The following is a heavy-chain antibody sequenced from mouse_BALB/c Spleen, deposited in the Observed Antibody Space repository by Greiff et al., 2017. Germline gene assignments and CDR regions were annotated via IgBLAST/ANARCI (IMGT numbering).Heavy chain of an antibody. CDR3: ARSGYYGYDIDY. J-gene: IGHJ2*01. D-gene: IGHD2-2*01. CDR2: INPSSGYT. Sequence: QVQLQQSGAELARPGASVKMSCKASGYTFTSYTMHWVKQRPGQGLEWIGYINPSSGYTNYNQKFRDKATLTADKSSSTAYMQLSSLTSEDSAVYYCARSGYYGYDIDYWGQGTTLTVSS. CDR1: GYTFTSYT. V-gene: IGHV1-4*01.